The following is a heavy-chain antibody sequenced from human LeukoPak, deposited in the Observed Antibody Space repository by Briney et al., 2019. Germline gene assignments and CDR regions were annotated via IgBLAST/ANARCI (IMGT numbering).Heavy chain of an antibody. V-gene: IGHV3-7*01. CDR3: AREGARGTVTTSWFDP. CDR2: IKQDGSEK. CDR1: GFTFSRYW. J-gene: IGHJ5*02. Sequence: GGSLRLSCAASGFTFSRYWMSWVRQAPGKGREWVANIKQDGSEKDYVDSVKGRFTISRDNAKDSLYLQMNSLTAEDTAVYYCAREGARGTVTTSWFDPWGQGTLITVSS. D-gene: IGHD4-17*01.